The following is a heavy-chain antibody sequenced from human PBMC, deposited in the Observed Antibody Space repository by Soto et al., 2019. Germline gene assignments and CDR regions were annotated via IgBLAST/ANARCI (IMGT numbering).Heavy chain of an antibody. V-gene: IGHV4-34*01. Sequence: SETLSLTCAVYGGSFSGYYWSWIRQPPGKGLEWIGEINHSGSTNYNPSLKSRVTISVDTSKNQFSLKLSSVTAADTAVYYCARVGYSYGSGSYHYWGQGTLVTVSS. CDR3: ARVGYSYGSGSYHY. J-gene: IGHJ4*02. CDR2: INHSGST. CDR1: GGSFSGYY. D-gene: IGHD3-10*01.